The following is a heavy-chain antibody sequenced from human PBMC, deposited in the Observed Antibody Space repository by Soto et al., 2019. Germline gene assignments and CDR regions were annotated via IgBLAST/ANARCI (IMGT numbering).Heavy chain of an antibody. J-gene: IGHJ4*02. V-gene: IGHV1-3*01. Sequence: GASVKVSCKASGYTFTSYAMHWVRQAPGQRLEWMGWINAGNGNTKYSQKFQGRVTITRDTSASTAYMELSSLRSEDTAVYYCARGSGYYYWDDYWGQGNLVTVSS. CDR3: ARGSGYYYWDDY. D-gene: IGHD3-22*01. CDR1: GYTFTSYA. CDR2: INAGNGNT.